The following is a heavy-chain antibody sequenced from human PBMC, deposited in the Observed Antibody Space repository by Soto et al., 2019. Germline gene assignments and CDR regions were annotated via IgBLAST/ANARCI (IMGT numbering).Heavy chain of an antibody. CDR1: GFTFSSYA. CDR3: ARGNYDFWSGYSR. J-gene: IGHJ4*02. CDR2: ISYDGSNK. Sequence: GGSLRLSCAASGFTFSSYAMHWVRQAPGKGLEWVAVISYDGSNKYYADSVKGRFTISRDNSKNTLYLQMNSLRAEDTAVYYCARGNYDFWSGYSRWGQGTLVTVSS. V-gene: IGHV3-30-3*01. D-gene: IGHD3-3*01.